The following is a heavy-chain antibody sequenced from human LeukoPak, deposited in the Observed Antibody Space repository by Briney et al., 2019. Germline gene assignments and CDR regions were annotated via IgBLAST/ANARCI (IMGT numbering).Heavy chain of an antibody. CDR3: AKDEVFSSAWYFDY. D-gene: IGHD6-19*01. Sequence: GGSLRLSCAASGFTFSSYWMHWVRQAPGKGLVWVSRINTDGTNTNYAGSVKGRFTISRDNAKNTLYLRMNSLRAEDTAFYYCAKDEVFSSAWYFDYWGQGTLVTVSS. J-gene: IGHJ4*02. CDR2: INTDGTNT. CDR1: GFTFSSYW. V-gene: IGHV3-74*01.